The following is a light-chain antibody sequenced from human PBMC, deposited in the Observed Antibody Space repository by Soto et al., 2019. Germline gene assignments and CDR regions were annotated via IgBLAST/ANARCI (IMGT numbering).Light chain of an antibody. CDR1: QSVSSY. CDR3: QQRSNWLLT. CDR2: DAS. Sequence: EIVLTQSPATLSLSPGDTATLSCRASQSVSSYLAWYQQRPGQSPRLLIFDASNRATGIPARFSGSGSGTDFTLTISRLEPEDFAVYYCQQRSNWLLTFGQGTRLEI. V-gene: IGKV3-11*01. J-gene: IGKJ5*01.